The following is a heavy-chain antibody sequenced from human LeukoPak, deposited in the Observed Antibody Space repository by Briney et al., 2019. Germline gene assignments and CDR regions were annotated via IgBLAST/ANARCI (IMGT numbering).Heavy chain of an antibody. V-gene: IGHV4-59*08. CDR1: GDSVSGVY. Sequence: SETLSLTCTVSGDSVSGVYWSWIRQPPGKGLEWIGYVYYSGDTNYNPSLKSRVTMSLDTSKNQVSLRLSSVTAADTAVYYCAGPRYSSSWEFDYWGQGTLVTVSS. J-gene: IGHJ4*02. CDR2: VYYSGDT. CDR3: AGPRYSSSWEFDY. D-gene: IGHD6-13*01.